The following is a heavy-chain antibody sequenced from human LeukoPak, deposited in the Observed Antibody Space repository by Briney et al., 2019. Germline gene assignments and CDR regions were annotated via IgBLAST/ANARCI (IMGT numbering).Heavy chain of an antibody. J-gene: IGHJ4*02. V-gene: IGHV3-23*01. Sequence: GGSLRLSCAASGFTFSSYWMSWVRQAPGKGLECVSVVSGSGDSTNYADSVKGRFTISRDNSKNTLYLQMNSLRAEDTAVYYCAKEVGFEAARRNPFDYWGQGTLVTVSS. CDR1: GFTFSSYW. CDR2: VSGSGDST. D-gene: IGHD6-6*01. CDR3: AKEVGFEAARRNPFDY.